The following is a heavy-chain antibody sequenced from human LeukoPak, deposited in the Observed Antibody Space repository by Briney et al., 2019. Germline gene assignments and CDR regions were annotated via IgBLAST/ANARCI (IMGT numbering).Heavy chain of an antibody. CDR2: ISGSGGST. D-gene: IGHD6-13*01. V-gene: IGHV3-23*01. CDR1: GFTFSSYG. Sequence: GGSLRLSCAASGFTFSSYGMSWVRQAPGKGLEWVSAISGSGGSTYYADSVKGRFTISRDNSKNTLYLQMNSLRAEDTAVYYCAKEGLIRYYSSSWVDRSYYFDYWGQGTLVTVSS. CDR3: AKEGLIRYYSSSWVDRSYYFDY. J-gene: IGHJ4*02.